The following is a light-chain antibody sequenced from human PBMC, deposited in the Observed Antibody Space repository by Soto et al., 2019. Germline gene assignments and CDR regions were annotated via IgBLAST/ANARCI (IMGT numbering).Light chain of an antibody. J-gene: IGLJ1*01. CDR2: EVS. Sequence: QSVLTQPASVSGSPGQSITISCTGTSSGIRDYNYVSWYQQLPGNAPKLIMYEVSNRPSGISDRFSGSKSGNTASLTISGIQAEDEADYYCSSKSPDFFGTGTKVTVL. CDR3: SSKSPDF. V-gene: IGLV2-14*01. CDR1: SSGIRDYNY.